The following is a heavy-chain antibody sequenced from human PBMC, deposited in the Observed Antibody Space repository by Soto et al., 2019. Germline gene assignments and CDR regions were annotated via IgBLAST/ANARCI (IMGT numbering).Heavy chain of an antibody. CDR1: GFTFSSYA. V-gene: IGHV3-30-3*01. CDR3: ARDQGSLGGYFDWVEVDPGPHLDY. Sequence: QVQLVESGGGVVQPGRSLRLSCAASGFTFSSYAMHWVRQAPGKGLEWVAVISYDGSNKYYADSVKGRFTISRDNSKNTLYLQMNSLRAEDTAVYYCARDQGSLGGYFDWVEVDPGPHLDYWGQGTLVTVSS. D-gene: IGHD3-9*01. CDR2: ISYDGSNK. J-gene: IGHJ4*02.